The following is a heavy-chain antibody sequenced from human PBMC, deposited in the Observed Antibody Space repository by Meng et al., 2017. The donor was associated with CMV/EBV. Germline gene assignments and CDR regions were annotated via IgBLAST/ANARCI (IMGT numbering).Heavy chain of an antibody. Sequence: TCAVCGGSFSGYYVRWIRKPPGKGLEWIGEINHSGSTNYNPSLKSRVTISVDTSKNQFSLKLSSVTAADTAVYYCARGQRWLQPIDYWGQGTLVTVSS. V-gene: IGHV4-34*01. CDR2: INHSGST. CDR1: GGSFSGYY. D-gene: IGHD5-24*01. CDR3: ARGQRWLQPIDY. J-gene: IGHJ4*02.